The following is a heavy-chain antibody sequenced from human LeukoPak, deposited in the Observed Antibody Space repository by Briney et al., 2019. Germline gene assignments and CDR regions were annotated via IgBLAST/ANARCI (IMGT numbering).Heavy chain of an antibody. CDR2: IWYDGSNK. J-gene: IGHJ4*02. V-gene: IGHV3-33*01. Sequence: GRSLRLSCAASGFTFSSYGVHWVRQAPGKGLEWVAVIWYDGSNKYYADSVKGRFTISRDNSKNTLYLQMNSLRAEDTAVYYCARDGSPGYSSGLGYWGQGTLVTVSS. D-gene: IGHD6-19*01. CDR3: ARDGSPGYSSGLGY. CDR1: GFTFSSYG.